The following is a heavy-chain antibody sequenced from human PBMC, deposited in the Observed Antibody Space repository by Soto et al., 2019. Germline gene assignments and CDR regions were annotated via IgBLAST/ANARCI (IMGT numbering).Heavy chain of an antibody. V-gene: IGHV1-18*01. J-gene: IGHJ4*02. D-gene: IGHD1-26*01. CDR1: GYTFTSYG. CDR2: SSGYDGKI. Sequence: QVQLVQSGAEVKKPGASVKVSCKASGYTFTSYGISWVRQAPGQGFEWMGWSSGYDGKIEYAQKVQDRLTMTTDTSTSTADMELRSLRSDDTAVYYCAKIGGSYRPFDNWGQGTLVTVSS. CDR3: AKIGGSYRPFDN.